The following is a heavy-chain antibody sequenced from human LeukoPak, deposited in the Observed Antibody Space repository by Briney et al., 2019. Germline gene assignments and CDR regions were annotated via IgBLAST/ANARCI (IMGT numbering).Heavy chain of an antibody. V-gene: IGHV3-21*01. CDR3: ARGSFLITFGGFIG. Sequence: PGGSLRLSCAAAGFTFSDFAMIWVRQPPGKGLEWVSSTFQGGGEIHYADSVKGRFTISRDNAKNSLFLQMNSLRAEDTAVYYCARGSFLITFGGFIGWGQGTLVTVSS. CDR1: GFTFSDFA. CDR2: TFQGGGEI. D-gene: IGHD3-16*02. J-gene: IGHJ4*02.